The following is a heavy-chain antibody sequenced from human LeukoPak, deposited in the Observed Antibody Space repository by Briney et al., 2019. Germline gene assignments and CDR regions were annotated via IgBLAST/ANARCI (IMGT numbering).Heavy chain of an antibody. CDR3: ARDIAGMDV. Sequence: PSETLSLTCTVSDGSISSYYWSWVRQPPEKGLEWIGYIHYSGITNYNPSLKSRVTTSVDTSKNHFSLKLSSVTAADTAVYYCARDIAGMDVWGQGTTVTVSS. CDR2: IHYSGIT. CDR1: DGSISSYY. V-gene: IGHV4-59*01. J-gene: IGHJ6*02. D-gene: IGHD6-13*01.